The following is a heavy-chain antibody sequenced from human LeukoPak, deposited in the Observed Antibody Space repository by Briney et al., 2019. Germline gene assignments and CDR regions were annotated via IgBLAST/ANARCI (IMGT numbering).Heavy chain of an antibody. CDR2: IYYTGST. CDR3: ARRGPLYSGSFTLYYYYYMDV. Sequence: PSETLSLTCTVSSGSISGYHWSWIRQPPGKGLEWIGFIYYTGSTNYNPSLKSRVTISVDTSKNQFSLKLISVTAADTAVYYCARRGPLYSGSFTLYYYYYMDVWGKGTTVTVSS. CDR1: SGSISGYH. D-gene: IGHD1-26*01. J-gene: IGHJ6*03. V-gene: IGHV4-59*12.